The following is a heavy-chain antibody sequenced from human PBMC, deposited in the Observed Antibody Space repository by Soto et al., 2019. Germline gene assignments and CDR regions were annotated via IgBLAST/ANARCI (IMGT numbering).Heavy chain of an antibody. V-gene: IGHV4-39*02. CDR3: ARLVVVAPVANA. CDR1: GVSISYNSYY. J-gene: IGHJ5*02. Sequence: SETLSLTCSVSGVSISYNSYYWGWIRQPQGKGLEWVGGIFYTGTTYYSPSLKDRVTISVDTSKNSFSLNLTSVTAADTAVYFCARLVVVAPVANAWGQGTLVTVSS. D-gene: IGHD2-2*01. CDR2: IFYTGTT.